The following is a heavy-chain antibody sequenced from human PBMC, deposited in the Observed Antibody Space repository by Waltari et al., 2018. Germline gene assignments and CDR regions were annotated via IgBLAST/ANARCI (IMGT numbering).Heavy chain of an antibody. CDR3: ARGDSGSSHDAFRI. J-gene: IGHJ3*02. D-gene: IGHD1-26*01. Sequence: QVQLVQSGAEVKKPGSSVKVACKASGGTFSSYDISWVRQAPGQGLEWMGGLIPIVGTANYAQKCQSRVTITADESPSTAYMELKRLRSEDPAVYYCARGDSGSSHDAFRIWAQGTMVTVST. CDR2: LIPIVGTA. CDR1: GGTFSSYD. V-gene: IGHV1-69*12.